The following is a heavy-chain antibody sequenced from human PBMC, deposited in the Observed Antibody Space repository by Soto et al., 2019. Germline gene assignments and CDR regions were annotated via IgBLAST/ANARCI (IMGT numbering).Heavy chain of an antibody. CDR2: FDPEDGET. D-gene: IGHD6-6*01. V-gene: IGHV1-24*01. CDR1: GYTLTELS. CDR3: ARERYSSSSGRNWFDP. J-gene: IGHJ5*02. Sequence: ASVKVSCKVSGYTLTELSMHWVRQAPGKGLEWMGGFDPEDGETIYAQKFQGRVTMTEDTSTDTAYMELSSLRSEDTAVYYCARERYSSSSGRNWFDPWGQGTLVTVSS.